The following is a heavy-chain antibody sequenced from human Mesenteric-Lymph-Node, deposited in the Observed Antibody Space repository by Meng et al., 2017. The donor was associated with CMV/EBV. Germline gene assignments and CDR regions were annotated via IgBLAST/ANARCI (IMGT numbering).Heavy chain of an antibody. D-gene: IGHD1-26*01. CDR1: GGSISSYY. V-gene: IGHV4-59*01. CDR2: IYYSGTT. Sequence: SETLSLTCTVSGGSISSYYWSWVRQPPGKGLEWIGYIYYSGTTNYNPSLKSRVTISVDTSKKQFSLRLTSVTAADTAVYYCARVWSGSYYAFDIWGLGTMVTVSS. J-gene: IGHJ3*02. CDR3: ARVWSGSYYAFDI.